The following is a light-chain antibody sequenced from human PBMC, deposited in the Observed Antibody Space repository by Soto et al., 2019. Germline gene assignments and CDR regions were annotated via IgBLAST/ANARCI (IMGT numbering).Light chain of an antibody. CDR3: SSYTRNSTYV. Sequence: QSVLTQPASVSGSPGQSITISCTGTSSDIGHYNYVSWYQQYPGKAPKLMIYEVNNRPSGVSNRFSGSKSGNTASLTISGLQPEDEADYYCSSYTRNSTYVFGNGTKATVL. V-gene: IGLV2-14*01. CDR2: EVN. J-gene: IGLJ1*01. CDR1: SSDIGHYNY.